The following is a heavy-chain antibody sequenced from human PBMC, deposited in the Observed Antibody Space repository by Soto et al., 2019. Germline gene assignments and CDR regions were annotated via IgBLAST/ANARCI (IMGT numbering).Heavy chain of an antibody. CDR2: IYYSGST. V-gene: IGHV4-59*01. CDR1: GGSISSYY. D-gene: IGHD1-26*01. Sequence: SETLSLTCTVSGGSISSYYWSWIRQPPGKGLEWIGYIYYSGSTNYNPSLKSRVTISVDTSKNQFSLKLSSVAAADTAVYYCAREGAYGNYYYYGMEVWGQGTTVIVSS. CDR3: AREGAYGNYYYYGMEV. J-gene: IGHJ6*02.